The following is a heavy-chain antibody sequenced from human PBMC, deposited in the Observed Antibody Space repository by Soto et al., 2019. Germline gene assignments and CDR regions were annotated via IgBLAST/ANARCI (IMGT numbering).Heavy chain of an antibody. CDR2: IYYSGST. CDR1: GGSTSSGDYY. D-gene: IGHD1-20*01. CDR3: ARDRAVSRIYFDY. V-gene: IGHV4-30-4*01. Sequence: SETLSLTCTVSGGSTSSGDYYWSWIRQPPGKGLEWIGYIYYSGSTYYNPSLKSRVTISVDTSKNQFSLKLSSATAADTAVYYCARDRAVSRIYFDYWGQGTLVTVSS. J-gene: IGHJ4*02.